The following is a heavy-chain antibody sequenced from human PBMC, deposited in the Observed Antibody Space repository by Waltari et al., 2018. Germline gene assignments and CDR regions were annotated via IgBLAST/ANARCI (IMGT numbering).Heavy chain of an antibody. CDR2: IKPDGSES. Sequence: EVQLVESGGHLVQPGESLRLSCAASVFPFSNSWMPWVRQAPGKGLDWVANIKPDGSESYYADAVKGRFTFSRDNAKNSLSLQMHSLRVEDTAVYYCARSGGYGWDSWGQGTLVIVSS. CDR3: ARSGGYGWDS. D-gene: IGHD4-17*01. CDR1: VFPFSNSW. J-gene: IGHJ4*02. V-gene: IGHV3-7*01.